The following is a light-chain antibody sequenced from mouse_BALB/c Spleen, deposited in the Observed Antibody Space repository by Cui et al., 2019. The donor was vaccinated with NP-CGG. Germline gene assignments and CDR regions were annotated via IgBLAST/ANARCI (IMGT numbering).Light chain of an antibody. CDR3: ALWYSNHWV. J-gene: IGLJ1*01. CDR1: TGAVTTSNY. CDR2: NTN. Sequence: QPVVTQQSAPTTSPGETVTLTCRSSTGAVTTSNYANWVQEKPDHLFTGLIGNTNNRAPGVPARFSGSLIGDKAALTITGAQTEDEAIYFCALWYSNHWVFGGGTKLTVL. V-gene: IGLV1*01.